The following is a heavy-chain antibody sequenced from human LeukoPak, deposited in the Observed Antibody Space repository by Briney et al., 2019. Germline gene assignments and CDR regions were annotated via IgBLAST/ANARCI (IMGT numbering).Heavy chain of an antibody. CDR1: GFTLSNYA. Sequence: GGSPRLSCAVSGFTLSNYAMSGVPEAPGKGLEWGSVISGSGGGTYYADSVKGRFTISRDNSKNTLFLQMNSLRAEDTAVYYCANQLIAVAGSNDYWGQGTLVTVSS. CDR3: ANQLIAVAGSNDY. V-gene: IGHV3-23*01. J-gene: IGHJ4*02. CDR2: ISGSGGGT. D-gene: IGHD6-19*01.